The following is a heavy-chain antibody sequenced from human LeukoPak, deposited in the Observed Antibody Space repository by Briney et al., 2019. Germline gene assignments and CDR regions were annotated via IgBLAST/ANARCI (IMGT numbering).Heavy chain of an antibody. CDR2: IYYSGST. CDR3: ARDGTLPTSTAMVAFDI. J-gene: IGHJ3*02. V-gene: IGHV4-31*03. D-gene: IGHD5-18*01. CDR1: GGSISSGGYS. Sequence: SQTLSLTCTVSGGSISSGGYSWSWIRQHPGKGLEWIGYIYYSGSTYYNPSLKSRVTISVDTSKNQFSLKLSSVTAADTAVYYCARDGTLPTSTAMVAFDIWGQGTMVTVSS.